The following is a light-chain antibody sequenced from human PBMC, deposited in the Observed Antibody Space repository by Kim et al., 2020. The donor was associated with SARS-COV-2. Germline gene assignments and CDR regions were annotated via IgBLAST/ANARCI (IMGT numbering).Light chain of an antibody. J-gene: IGLJ3*02. V-gene: IGLV6-57*01. CDR1: SGSSASNY. Sequence: KALTISCTSSSGSSASNYVQWYQQRQGSSPTTVIYEDDQRPSGVPDRFSGSIDSSSSAASLPISGLKTEDEADYYCQSYDASSKVFGGGTRRTVL. CDR3: QSYDASSKV. CDR2: EDD.